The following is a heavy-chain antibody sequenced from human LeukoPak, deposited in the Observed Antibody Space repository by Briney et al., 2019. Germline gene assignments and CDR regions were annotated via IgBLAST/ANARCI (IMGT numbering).Heavy chain of an antibody. D-gene: IGHD6-13*01. Sequence: GGSLRLSGAASGFTFSDYYMSWIRQAPGKGLEWVSYISSSGSTIYYADSVKGRFTISRDNAKNSLYLQMNSLRAEDTAVYYCASIGGAGIAAAGSETPYYFDYWGQGTLVTVSS. CDR3: ASIGGAGIAAAGSETPYYFDY. CDR1: GFTFSDYY. J-gene: IGHJ4*02. V-gene: IGHV3-11*01. CDR2: ISSSGSTI.